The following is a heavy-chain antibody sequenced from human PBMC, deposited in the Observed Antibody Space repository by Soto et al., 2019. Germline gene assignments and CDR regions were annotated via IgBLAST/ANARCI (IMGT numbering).Heavy chain of an antibody. CDR1: GSGFISSG. CDR2: IVVASGQT. Sequence: SVKVSCKASGSGFISSGIQWVRQAHRQRLEWIGWIVVASGQTNYAQNFRGRVAITRDTSTATAYIELTGLTSEDTAVYFCSADRLDIGVGWWVWGQGTTVTVSS. V-gene: IGHV1-58*02. CDR3: SADRLDIGVGWWV. D-gene: IGHD2-15*01. J-gene: IGHJ6*02.